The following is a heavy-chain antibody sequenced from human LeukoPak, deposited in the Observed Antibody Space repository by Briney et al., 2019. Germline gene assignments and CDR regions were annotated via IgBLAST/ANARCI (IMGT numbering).Heavy chain of an antibody. CDR1: GYTFTSYA. V-gene: IGHV1-3*03. D-gene: IGHD2-21*02. Sequence: GASVKVSCKASGYTFTSYAMHWVRQAPGQRLEWMGWINAGNGNTKYSQEFQGRVTITRDTSASTAYMELSSLRSEDTAVYFCARTVVVTAEHAFDIWGQGTMVSVSS. CDR3: ARTVVVTAEHAFDI. J-gene: IGHJ3*02. CDR2: INAGNGNT.